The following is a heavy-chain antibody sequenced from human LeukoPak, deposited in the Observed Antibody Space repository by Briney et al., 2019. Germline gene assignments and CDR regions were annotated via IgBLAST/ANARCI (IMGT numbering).Heavy chain of an antibody. CDR2: IIPILGIA. CDR3: ATAPQLLTNFDY. CDR1: GGTFSSYA. V-gene: IGHV1-69*04. Sequence: SVKVSCKASGGTFSSYAISWVRQAPGQGLEWMGRIIPILGIANYAQKFQGRVTMTEDTSTDTAYMELSSLRSEDTAVYYCATAPQLLTNFDYWGQGTLVTVSS. J-gene: IGHJ4*02. D-gene: IGHD2-2*01.